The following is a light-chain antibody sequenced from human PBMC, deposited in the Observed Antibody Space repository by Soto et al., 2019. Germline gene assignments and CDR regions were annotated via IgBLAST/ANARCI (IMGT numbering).Light chain of an antibody. CDR3: QKYTNVPA. CDR2: AAS. J-gene: IGKJ4*01. Sequence: DIQMTQSPSSLSASVGDRVTITCRASQGISNYLAWYQQIPGKVPKLLISAASTLQSVVPSLFSGSGSGTDFTLTISSLQPEYVATYYCQKYTNVPAFGGGTKVEIK. V-gene: IGKV1-27*01. CDR1: QGISNY.